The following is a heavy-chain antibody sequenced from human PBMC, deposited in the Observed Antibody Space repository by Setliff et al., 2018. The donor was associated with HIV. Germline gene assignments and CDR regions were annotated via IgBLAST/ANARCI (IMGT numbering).Heavy chain of an antibody. J-gene: IGHJ4*02. V-gene: IGHV1-69*13. CDR1: GGTFSSYA. Sequence: SVKVSCKASGGTFSSYAISWVRQAPGQGLDWMGGIIPVFGTTNYAQKFQGRVTITADESTSTGYMELSSLRSEDTAVYYCARGGVYYYDSSGWSMDYWGQGTLITVS. CDR3: ARGGVYYYDSSGWSMDY. D-gene: IGHD3-22*01. CDR2: IIPVFGTT.